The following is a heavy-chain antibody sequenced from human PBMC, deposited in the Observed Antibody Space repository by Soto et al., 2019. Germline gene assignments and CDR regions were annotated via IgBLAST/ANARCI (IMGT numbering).Heavy chain of an antibody. V-gene: IGHV3-21*01. CDR3: AGITMVRDYGMDV. Sequence: GGSLRLCCAASGFTLSSYSMNWVRQAPGKGLEWVSSISSSSSYIYYADSVKGRFTISRDNAKNSLYLQMNSLRAEDTAVYYCAGITMVRDYGMDVWGQGTTVTVSS. CDR2: ISSSSSYI. J-gene: IGHJ6*02. D-gene: IGHD3-10*01. CDR1: GFTLSSYS.